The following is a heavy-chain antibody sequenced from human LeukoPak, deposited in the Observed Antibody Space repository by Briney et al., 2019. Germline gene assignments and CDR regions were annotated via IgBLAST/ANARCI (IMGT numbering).Heavy chain of an antibody. J-gene: IGHJ4*02. V-gene: IGHV3-48*04. Sequence: GGSLRLSCAASGFTFSSYSMNWVRQAPGKGLEWVSYISSSSSTIYYADSVKGRFTISRDNAKNTVYLQMNSLRAEDTAVYYCAGSKNFDYWGQGTLVTVSS. CDR1: GFTFSSYS. CDR2: ISSSSSTI. CDR3: AGSKNFDY.